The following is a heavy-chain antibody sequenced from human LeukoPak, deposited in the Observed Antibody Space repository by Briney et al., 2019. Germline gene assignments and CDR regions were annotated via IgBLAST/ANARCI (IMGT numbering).Heavy chain of an antibody. CDR3: ARVGGGSGSYYNPIFDY. CDR2: IYHSGST. V-gene: IGHV4-30-2*01. Sequence: PSETLSLTCAVSGGSISSGGYSWSWIRQPPGKGLEWIGYIYHSGSTYYNPSLKSRVTISVDRSKNQFSLKLSSVTAADTPVYYCARVGGGSGSYYNPIFDYWGQGTLVTVSS. CDR1: GGSISSGGYS. D-gene: IGHD3-10*01. J-gene: IGHJ4*02.